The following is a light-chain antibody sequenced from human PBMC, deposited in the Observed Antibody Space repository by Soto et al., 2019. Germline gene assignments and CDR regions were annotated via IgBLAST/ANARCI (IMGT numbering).Light chain of an antibody. Sequence: IVMTQSPATLSVSPGERATLSCRASQTIDNKLAWYQQRPGQAPRLLIYGASIRATGLPARFSGSGSGTEFTLTISGLQSEDFGVYYCQQYKDWRTFGQGTNVDI. V-gene: IGKV3-15*01. CDR3: QQYKDWRT. J-gene: IGKJ1*01. CDR1: QTIDNK. CDR2: GAS.